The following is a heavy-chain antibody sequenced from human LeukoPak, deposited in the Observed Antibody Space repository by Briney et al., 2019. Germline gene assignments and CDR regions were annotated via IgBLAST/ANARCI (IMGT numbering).Heavy chain of an antibody. Sequence: PGGSLRLSCAASGFTFSSYAMHWVRQAPGKGLEWVAVISYDGSNKYYADSVKGRFTISRDNSKNTLYLQMSSLRAEDTAVYYCAREGIYGMDVWGQGTTVTVSS. CDR3: AREGIYGMDV. CDR2: ISYDGSNK. CDR1: GFTFSSYA. D-gene: IGHD2-15*01. V-gene: IGHV3-30-3*01. J-gene: IGHJ6*02.